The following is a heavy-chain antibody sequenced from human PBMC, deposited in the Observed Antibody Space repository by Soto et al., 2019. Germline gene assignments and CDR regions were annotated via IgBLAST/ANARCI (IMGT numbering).Heavy chain of an antibody. V-gene: IGHV3-7*01. CDR2: ISPDASEK. J-gene: IGHJ4*02. CDR1: GFTFGTFW. Sequence: VGSLRLSFAASGFTFGTFWMDWVRQAPGKGLEWLANISPDASEKHYVDSVQGRFTISRDNAKNSLYLQMRSLTAEDSALYYCSRSLDSWGQGTRVTVSS. CDR3: SRSLDS.